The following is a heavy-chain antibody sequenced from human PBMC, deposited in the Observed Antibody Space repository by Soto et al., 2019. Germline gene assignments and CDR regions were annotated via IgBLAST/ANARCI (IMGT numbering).Heavy chain of an antibody. CDR3: ARDRRDGYNFIPAY. J-gene: IGHJ4*02. CDR2: IWYDGSNK. D-gene: IGHD5-12*01. V-gene: IGHV3-33*01. Sequence: GGSLRLSCAASGFTFSSYGMHWVRQAPGKGLEWVAVIWYDGSNKYYADSVKGRFTISRDNSKNTLYLQMNSLRAEDTAVYYCARDRRDGYNFIPAYWGQGTLVTVSS. CDR1: GFTFSSYG.